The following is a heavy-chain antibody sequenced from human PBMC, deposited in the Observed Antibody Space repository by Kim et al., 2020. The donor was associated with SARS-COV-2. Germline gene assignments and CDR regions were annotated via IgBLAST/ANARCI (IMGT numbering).Heavy chain of an antibody. J-gene: IGHJ6*02. Sequence: GGSLRLSCAASGFTFSSFSMNWVRQAPGKGLEWVSSITSSSRYIYYADSVRGRFTISRDNAKNSLYLQMNSLRAEDTAVYYCARDNHGDYQFYYYYGMDVWGQGTTVTVSS. CDR3: ARDNHGDYQFYYYYGMDV. V-gene: IGHV3-21*01. CDR2: ITSSSRYI. CDR1: GFTFSSFS. D-gene: IGHD4-17*01.